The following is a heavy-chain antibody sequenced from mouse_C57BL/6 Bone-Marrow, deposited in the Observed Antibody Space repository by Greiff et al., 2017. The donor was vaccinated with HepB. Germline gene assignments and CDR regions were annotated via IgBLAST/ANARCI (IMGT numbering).Heavy chain of an antibody. CDR2: IYPGSGST. CDR1: GYTFTSYW. CDR3: ARGGGRAMDY. J-gene: IGHJ4*01. V-gene: IGHV1-55*01. Sequence: QVQLQQPGAELVKPGASVKMSCKASGYTFTSYWITWVKQRPGQGLEWIGDIYPGSGSTNYNEKFKSKATLTVDKPSSTAYMQLSSLTSEDSAVYFCARGGGRAMDYWGQGTSVTVSS.